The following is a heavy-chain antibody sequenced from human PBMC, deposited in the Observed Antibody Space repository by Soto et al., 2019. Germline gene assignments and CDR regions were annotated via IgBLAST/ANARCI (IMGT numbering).Heavy chain of an antibody. CDR3: ARVVSGSYLDY. Sequence: QVQLQESGPGLVKASQTLSLTCTVSGGTITTGGHFWSWIRQYPGKGLEWIGYIYYSGTTHYNPSLTRRVTISIDTSNIQFSLNRSSVTAAVTAVYYCARVVSGSYLDYWGQGTLVTVSS. CDR1: GGTITTGGHF. J-gene: IGHJ4*02. CDR2: IYYSGTT. V-gene: IGHV4-31*03. D-gene: IGHD1-26*01.